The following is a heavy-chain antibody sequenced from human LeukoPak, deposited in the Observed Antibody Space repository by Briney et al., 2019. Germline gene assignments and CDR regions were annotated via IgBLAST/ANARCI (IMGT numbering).Heavy chain of an antibody. CDR1: GFTFSSYA. CDR2: IPYDGSNK. J-gene: IGHJ6*02. CDR3: ASDSWKYYYGMDV. V-gene: IGHV3-30-3*01. Sequence: GGSLRLSCAASGFTFSSYAMHWVRQAPGKGLEWVALIPYDGSNKYYADSVKGRFTISRDNSKNTLYLQMNSLRAEDTALYYCASDSWKYYYGMDVWGQGTTVTVSS. D-gene: IGHD1-1*01.